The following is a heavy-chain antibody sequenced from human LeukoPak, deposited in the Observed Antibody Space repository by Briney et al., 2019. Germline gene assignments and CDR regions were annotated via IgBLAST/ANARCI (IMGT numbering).Heavy chain of an antibody. J-gene: IGHJ4*02. CDR1: GAAITDGATRSSCW. D-gene: IGHD2-15*01. V-gene: IGHV4-4*02. Sequence: PSETLSLTCSVSGAAITDGATRSSCWWTWLRQPPGKGLEWIGEISHEGDTVYNPSFRSRVTISRDTSKNQFSLNMDPLTAADTGVYYCASGIPYCSGGSCYSWYFDYWGQGTLVTVSS. CDR3: ASGIPYCSGGSCYSWYFDY. CDR2: ISHEGDT.